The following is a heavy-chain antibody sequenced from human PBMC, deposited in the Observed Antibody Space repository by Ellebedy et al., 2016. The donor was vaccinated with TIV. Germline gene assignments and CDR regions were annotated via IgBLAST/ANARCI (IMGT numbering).Heavy chain of an antibody. CDR1: GYSLTYLS. D-gene: IGHD3-9*01. J-gene: IGHJ4*02. CDR3: ATNRQYLILTGYPSMAY. V-gene: IGHV1-24*01. Sequence: ASVKVSCKVSGYSLTYLSIHWVRQAPGKGLEWMGGFDPEDGETIYTQNFQGRVAMTEDTSTDTAYMELSSLRSEDTAIYYCATNRQYLILTGYPSMAYWGQGTLVTVSS. CDR2: FDPEDGET.